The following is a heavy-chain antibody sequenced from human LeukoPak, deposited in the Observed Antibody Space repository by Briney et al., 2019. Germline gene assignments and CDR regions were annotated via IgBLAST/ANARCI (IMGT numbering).Heavy chain of an antibody. V-gene: IGHV3-23*01. Sequence: GGSLRLSCAAFDFTFSNYAMSWVRQSPGKGLEWVSAISGSGGSTYYADSVKGRFTISRDNSKNTLYLQMNSLRAEDTAVYYCAKPITMIVVGPVGFDYWGQGTLVTVSS. CDR2: ISGSGGST. J-gene: IGHJ4*02. CDR3: AKPITMIVVGPVGFDY. D-gene: IGHD3-22*01. CDR1: DFTFSNYA.